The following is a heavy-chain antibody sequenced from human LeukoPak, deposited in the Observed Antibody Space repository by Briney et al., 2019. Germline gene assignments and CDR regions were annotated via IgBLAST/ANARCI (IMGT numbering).Heavy chain of an antibody. CDR3: ARDGINYGELDY. Sequence: GGSLRLSCAASGFTFSIYTMNWVRQAPGKGLEWVSYISGTGTTRYYADSVKGRFTISRDNAKNSLYLQKNSLRAEDTALYYCARDGINYGELDYWGQGTLVSVSS. D-gene: IGHD3-10*01. J-gene: IGHJ4*02. V-gene: IGHV3-48*01. CDR1: GFTFSIYT. CDR2: ISGTGTTR.